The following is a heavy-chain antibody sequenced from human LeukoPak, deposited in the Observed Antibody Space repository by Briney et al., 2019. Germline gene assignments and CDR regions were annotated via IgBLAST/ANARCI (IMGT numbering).Heavy chain of an antibody. CDR1: GLSLRSDY. CDR2: INHRGDT. D-gene: IGHD3-16*02. V-gene: IGHV4-34*01. J-gene: IGHJ4*03. CDR3: ASGDTTSYTGYFDY. Sequence: PSETLSLTCALYGLSLRSDYSGWLRQSPGKGLEWIAEINHRGDTNYHPSVKCRVTISVDTSKNQFSLIVTSQPAADKAVSFCASGDTTSYTGYFDYWGKGTLVTVSS.